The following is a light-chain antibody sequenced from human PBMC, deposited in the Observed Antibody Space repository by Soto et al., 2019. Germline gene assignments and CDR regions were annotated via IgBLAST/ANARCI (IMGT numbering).Light chain of an antibody. J-gene: IGKJ5*01. Sequence: EIVRTQSPATLSVSPGERATLSCRASQSISSNLAWYQPAPGQATRLLIYGASNRDTGIPAKFSGGGSGTDFTLTISRLEPEDFAVYYCQQRSNWPITFGQGTRLEIK. CDR2: GAS. V-gene: IGKV3-11*01. CDR3: QQRSNWPIT. CDR1: QSISSN.